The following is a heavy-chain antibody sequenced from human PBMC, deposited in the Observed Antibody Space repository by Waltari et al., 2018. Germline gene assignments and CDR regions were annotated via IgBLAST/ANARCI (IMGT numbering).Heavy chain of an antibody. CDR1: GFTFSSYP. Sequence: EVQVVESGGALVQPGGSLRLSCTASGFTFSSYPITWVRQAPGTGLEWVCDFRGSGSGTSYADSVKGRFTISRDNSRNTVYLQMNSLRVEDTAVYFCARDTNFHFDSWGQGTLVTVSS. CDR3: ARDTNFHFDS. D-gene: IGHD3-3*01. CDR2: FRGSGSGT. V-gene: IGHV3-23*04. J-gene: IGHJ4*02.